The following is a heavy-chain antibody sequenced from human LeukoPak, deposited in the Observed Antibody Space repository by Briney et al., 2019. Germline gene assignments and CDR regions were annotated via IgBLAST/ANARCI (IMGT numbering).Heavy chain of an antibody. CDR1: GYTFTGYY. CDR3: ARSPLLYGDYDY. J-gene: IGHJ4*02. Sequence: ASVKVSCKASGYTFTGYYMHWVRQAPGQGLEWMGWINPNSGGTNYAQKFQGRVTMTRDTSISTAYMELSRLRSDDTVVYYCARSPLLYGDYDYWGQGTLVTVSS. CDR2: INPNSGGT. V-gene: IGHV1-2*02. D-gene: IGHD4-17*01.